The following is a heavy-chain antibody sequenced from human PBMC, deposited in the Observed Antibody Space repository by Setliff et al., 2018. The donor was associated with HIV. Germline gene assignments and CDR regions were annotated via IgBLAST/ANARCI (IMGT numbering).Heavy chain of an antibody. CDR3: ARLSGGDYIRYYDYYMDV. Sequence: TSETLSLTCTVSGGSITSHYCAWIWQPPGRRLEWIGYVSYSESATSNPSLKRRVTMSLDTSTNQFSLGLNPVPAADTSIHYGARLSGGDYIRYYDYYMDVWERGTTVTVSS. D-gene: IGHD4-17*01. CDR1: GGSITSHY. CDR2: VSYSESA. V-gene: IGHV4-59*11. J-gene: IGHJ6*03.